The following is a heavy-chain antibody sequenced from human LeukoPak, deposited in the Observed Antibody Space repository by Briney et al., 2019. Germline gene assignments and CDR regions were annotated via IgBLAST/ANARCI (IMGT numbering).Heavy chain of an antibody. V-gene: IGHV4-39*01. CDR3: ARHGHYCGGDCYLDY. J-gene: IGHJ4*02. CDR2: IHYSGST. CDR1: GGSLSSSNYY. Sequence: PSETLSLTCTVSGGSLSSSNYYWGWIRQPPGKGLEWIGSIHYSGSTYYNPSLKSRVTISVDTSKNQFSLKLISVTAADTAVYYCARHGHYCGGDCYLDYWGQGTLVTVSS. D-gene: IGHD2-21*02.